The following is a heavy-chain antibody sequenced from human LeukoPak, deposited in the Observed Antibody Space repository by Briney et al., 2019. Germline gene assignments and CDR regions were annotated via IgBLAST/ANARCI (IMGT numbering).Heavy chain of an antibody. CDR1: GFTFDDYG. CDR2: INWNGGST. J-gene: IGHJ6*03. D-gene: IGHD3-3*01. CDR3: ARGITIFGPDEKHYYYYMDV. V-gene: IGHV3-20*04. Sequence: PGGSLRLSCAASGFTFDDYGMSWVRQAPGKGLEWVSGINWNGGSTGYADSVKGRFTISRDNAKNSLYLQMNSLRAEDTALYYCARGITIFGPDEKHYYYYMDVWGKGTTVTVSS.